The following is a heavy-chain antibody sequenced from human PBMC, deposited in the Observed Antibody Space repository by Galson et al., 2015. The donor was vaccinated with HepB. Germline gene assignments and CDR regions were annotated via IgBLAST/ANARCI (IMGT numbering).Heavy chain of an antibody. V-gene: IGHV1-2*04. CDR3: ARAGYYDSSTAPFDY. D-gene: IGHD3-22*01. CDR2: INPNSGGT. CDR1: GYTFTGYY. Sequence: SVKVSCKASGYTFTGYYMHWVRQAPGQGLGWMGWINPNSGGTNYAQKFQGWVTMTRDTSISTAYMELSRLRSDDTAVYSCARAGYYDSSTAPFDYWGQGTLVTVSS. J-gene: IGHJ4*02.